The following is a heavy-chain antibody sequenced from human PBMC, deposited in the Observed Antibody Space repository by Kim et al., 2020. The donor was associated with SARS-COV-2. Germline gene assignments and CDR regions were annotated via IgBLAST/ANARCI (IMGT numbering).Heavy chain of an antibody. CDR3: GRNGVYLDV. CDR1: GASINNNY. V-gene: IGHV4-59*08. CDR2: IHSPGTT. J-gene: IGHJ6*03. Sequence: SETLSLTCTVSGASINNNYWTWIRQSPEKGLEWIGYIHSPGTTEYNPSIEGRVTLSIETSRNQFSLTLRSVTAADTSMYFCGRNGVYLDVWGKGTTVPVSS. D-gene: IGHD2-8*01.